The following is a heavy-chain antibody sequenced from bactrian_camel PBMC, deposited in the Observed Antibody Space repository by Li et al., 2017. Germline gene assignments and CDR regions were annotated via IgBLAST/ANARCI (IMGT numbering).Heavy chain of an antibody. CDR3: VTHTPLGTMDWLRFGY. CDR2: IYPGLGTT. J-gene: IGHJ6*01. CDR1: NLDYNNYY. Sequence: QLVESGGGSVQAGGSLRLTCVGYNLDYNNYYMGWFRQAPGNEREGVAAIYPGLGTTSYADSVQGRFTTSRDNAKNTLYLQMNSLRSEDTALYMCVTHTPLGTMDWLRFGYWGQGTQVTVS. D-gene: IGHD5*01. V-gene: IGHV3S28*01.